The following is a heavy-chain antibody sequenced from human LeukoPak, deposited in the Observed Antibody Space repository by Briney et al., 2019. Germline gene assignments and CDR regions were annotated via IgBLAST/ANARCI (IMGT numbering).Heavy chain of an antibody. CDR2: IHWDDDK. Sequence: SGPTLVKPTQTLTLTCIFAGFSLSNTEGGVGWIRQTPGKAPEWLAVIHWDDDKRFSRSLRSRLTITKDTAKNQVVLTLNNMDPVDTGTYHCARTRSSGYYDAFDVWGQGTMVIVSS. J-gene: IGHJ3*01. CDR1: GFSLSNTEGG. D-gene: IGHD3-22*01. V-gene: IGHV2-5*02. CDR3: ARTRSSGYYDAFDV.